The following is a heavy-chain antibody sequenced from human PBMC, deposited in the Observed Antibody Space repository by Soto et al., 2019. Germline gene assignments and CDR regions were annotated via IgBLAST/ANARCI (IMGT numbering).Heavy chain of an antibody. CDR3: AKKVNSGSGSQYFDY. J-gene: IGHJ4*02. CDR1: GFTFSSYS. D-gene: IGHD3-10*01. V-gene: IGHV3-23*01. Sequence: LSLSCAASGFTFSSYSMSWVRRAPGKGLEWVSGFRSSGDDGTTYYADSVKGRFTISRDNSKNTLFLQMNSLRAEDTAIYYCAKKVNSGSGSQYFDYWGQGTLVTVSS. CDR2: FRSSGDDGTT.